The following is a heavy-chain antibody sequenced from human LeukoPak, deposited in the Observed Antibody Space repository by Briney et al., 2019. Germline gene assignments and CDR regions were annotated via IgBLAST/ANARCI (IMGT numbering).Heavy chain of an antibody. D-gene: IGHD1-20*01. Sequence: ASVKVSCKASGGTFSSYAISWVRQAPGQGLEWMGRIIPILGIANYAQKFQGRVTITADKSTSTAYMELSSLRSEDTAVYYCARLGITGTKTPDYWGQGTLVNVSS. V-gene: IGHV1-69*04. CDR3: ARLGITGTKTPDY. CDR1: GGTFSSYA. J-gene: IGHJ4*02. CDR2: IIPILGIA.